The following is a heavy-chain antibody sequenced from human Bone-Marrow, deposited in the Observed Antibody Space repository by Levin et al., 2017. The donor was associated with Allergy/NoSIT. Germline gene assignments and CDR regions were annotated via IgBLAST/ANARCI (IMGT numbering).Heavy chain of an antibody. D-gene: IGHD5-24*01. Sequence: GGSLRLSCAASGFTFSTYSMNWVRQAPGKGLEWVSSISRSGSNIYYADSVKGRFTISRDNSKNTVYLQMNSLRAEDTAVYYCTKEGGQGYNWFDYWGQGTLVTVSS. CDR3: TKEGGQGYNWFDY. J-gene: IGHJ4*02. CDR1: GFTFSTYS. CDR2: ISRSGSNI. V-gene: IGHV3-21*04.